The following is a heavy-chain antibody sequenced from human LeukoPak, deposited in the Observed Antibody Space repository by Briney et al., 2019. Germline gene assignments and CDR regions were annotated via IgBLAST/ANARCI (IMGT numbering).Heavy chain of an antibody. CDR1: GFTFSSYA. Sequence: PGGSLRLSCAASGFTFSSYAMSWVRQAPGKGLEWVSAISGSGGSTYYADSVKGRFTISRDNSKNTLYLQMNSLRAEDTAVYYCAKAGGHYYDSSGPQFNWGQGTMVTVSS. J-gene: IGHJ3*01. CDR3: AKAGGHYYDSSGPQFN. D-gene: IGHD3-22*01. CDR2: ISGSGGST. V-gene: IGHV3-23*01.